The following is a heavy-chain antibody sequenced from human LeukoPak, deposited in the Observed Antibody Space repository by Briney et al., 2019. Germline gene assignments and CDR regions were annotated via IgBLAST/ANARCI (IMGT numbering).Heavy chain of an antibody. V-gene: IGHV1-2*02. CDR2: INPNSGGT. CDR3: ARGGWRGYYDSSGVDD. Sequence: GASVKVSCKASGYTFTGYYMHWVRQAPGQGLEWMGWINPNSGGTNYAQKFQGRVTLTRDTSISTAYMALSRLRSDDTAGYYWARGGWRGYYDSSGVDDWGQGTLVTVSS. D-gene: IGHD3-22*01. J-gene: IGHJ4*02. CDR1: GYTFTGYY.